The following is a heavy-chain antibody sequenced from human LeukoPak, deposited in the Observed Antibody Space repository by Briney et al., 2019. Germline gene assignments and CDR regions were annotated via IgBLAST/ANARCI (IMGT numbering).Heavy chain of an antibody. CDR3: ARETGRYCSSTSCLSY. CDR1: GYTFTGYY. J-gene: IGHJ4*02. Sequence: ASVKVSCKASGYTFTGYYMHWVRQAPGQGLEWMGWINPNSGGTNYAQKFQGRVTMTRDTSISTACMELSRLRSDDTAVYYCARETGRYCSSTSCLSYWGQGTLVTVSS. D-gene: IGHD2-2*01. V-gene: IGHV1-2*02. CDR2: INPNSGGT.